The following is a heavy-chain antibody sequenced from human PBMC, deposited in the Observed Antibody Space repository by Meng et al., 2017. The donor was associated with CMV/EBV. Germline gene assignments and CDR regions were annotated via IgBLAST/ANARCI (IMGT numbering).Heavy chain of an antibody. CDR1: GGSVSSGSYY. CDR3: ASSVNYDFWSGDAFDI. J-gene: IGHJ3*02. V-gene: IGHV4-61*01. CDR2: IYYSGST. D-gene: IGHD3-3*01. Sequence: ESLKISCTVSGGSVSSGSYYWSWIRQPPGKGLEWIGYIYYSGSTNYNPSLKSRVTISVDTYKNQFSLKLSSVTAADTAVYYCASSVNYDFWSGDAFDIWGQGTMVTVSS.